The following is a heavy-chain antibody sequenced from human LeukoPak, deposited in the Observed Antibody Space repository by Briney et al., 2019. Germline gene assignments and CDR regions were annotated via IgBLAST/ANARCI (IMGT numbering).Heavy chain of an antibody. Sequence: ASVKVSYKASGYTFTSYGISWVRQAPGQGLEWMGWISAYNGNTNYAQKLQGRVTMTTDTSTSTAYMELRSLRSDDTAVYYCARSIRGTQVGATTLDYWGQGTLVTVSS. CDR2: ISAYNGNT. J-gene: IGHJ4*02. CDR1: GYTFTSYG. D-gene: IGHD1-26*01. V-gene: IGHV1-18*01. CDR3: ARSIRGTQVGATTLDY.